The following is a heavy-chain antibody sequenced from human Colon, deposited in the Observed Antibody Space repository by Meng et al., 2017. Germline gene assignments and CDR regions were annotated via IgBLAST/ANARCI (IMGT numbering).Heavy chain of an antibody. CDR3: ARVPTTVDPFES. Sequence: QLLLQEVGPGLVKPSGTLSLPCTVSGGSIMSNNWGSWVRQSPGRGLEWIGEIYQSGSTNYSPSLKSRVTISLDKSKNQFSLKVSYMTAADTAVYFCARVPTTVDPFESWGQGTLVTVSS. D-gene: IGHD4-23*01. J-gene: IGHJ4*02. V-gene: IGHV4-4*02. CDR2: IYQSGST. CDR1: GGSIMSNNW.